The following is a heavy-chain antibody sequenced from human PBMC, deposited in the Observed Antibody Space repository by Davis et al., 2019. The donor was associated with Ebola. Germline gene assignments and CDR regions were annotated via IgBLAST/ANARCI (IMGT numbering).Heavy chain of an antibody. CDR3: ARDGPSDYGDYPFHY. V-gene: IGHV3-48*02. D-gene: IGHD4-17*01. J-gene: IGHJ4*02. CDR1: GFTFSSYE. Sequence: GGSLRLSCAASGFTFSSYEMNWVRQAPGKGLEWVSYISSSSSTIYYADSVKGRFTISRDNAKNSLYLQMNSLRDEDTAVYYCARDGPSDYGDYPFHYWGQGTLVTVSS. CDR2: ISSSSSTI.